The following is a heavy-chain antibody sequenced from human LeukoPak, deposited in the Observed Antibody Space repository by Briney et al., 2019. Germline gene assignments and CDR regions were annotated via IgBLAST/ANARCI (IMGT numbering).Heavy chain of an antibody. Sequence: GGSLRLSCAASGFTFSSYSMNWVRQAPGKGLEWVSSISSSSSYIYYADSVKGRFTISRDNAKNSLYLQMNSLRAEDMALYYCAKGGVRGYYMDVWGKGTTVTVSS. J-gene: IGHJ6*03. D-gene: IGHD3-3*01. CDR2: ISSSSSYI. CDR3: AKGGVRGYYMDV. V-gene: IGHV3-21*04. CDR1: GFTFSSYS.